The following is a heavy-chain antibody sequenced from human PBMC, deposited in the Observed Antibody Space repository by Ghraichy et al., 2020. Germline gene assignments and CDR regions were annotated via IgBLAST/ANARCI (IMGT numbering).Heavy chain of an antibody. V-gene: IGHV3-23*01. CDR1: GFTFSSYA. CDR2: ISNSGDNT. D-gene: IGHD2-15*01. J-gene: IGHJ4*02. Sequence: GESLNISCSASGFTFSSYAMTWVRQAPGKGLEWVSVISNSGDNTYYADSVKGRFTISRDNSKNTVYLEMNNLRAEDTAIYYCAKGFGGSCYSGLDYWAQGTLVTVSS. CDR3: AKGFGGSCYSGLDY.